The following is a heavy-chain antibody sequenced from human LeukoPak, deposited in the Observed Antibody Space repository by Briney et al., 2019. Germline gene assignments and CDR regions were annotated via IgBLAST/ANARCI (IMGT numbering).Heavy chain of an antibody. CDR2: ISGSGDST. CDR1: GFTSSSYA. V-gene: IGHV3-23*01. J-gene: IGHJ4*02. CDR3: AKTRPLDSSSWSHGDY. D-gene: IGHD6-13*01. Sequence: GGSLRLSCAASGFTSSSYAMSWVRQAPGKGLEWVPAISGSGDSTYYGDSVKGRFTISRDNSKNTLYLQMNSLRAEDTAVYYCAKTRPLDSSSWSHGDYWGQGTLVTVSS.